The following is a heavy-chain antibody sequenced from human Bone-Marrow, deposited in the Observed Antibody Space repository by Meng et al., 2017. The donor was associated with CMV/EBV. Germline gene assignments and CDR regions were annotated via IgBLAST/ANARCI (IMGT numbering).Heavy chain of an antibody. CDR2: IYPGDTDT. J-gene: IGHJ4*02. Sequence: KVSCKGSGYSFTSYWIGWVRQMPGKGLEWMGIIYPGDTDTRYSPSFQGQVTISADKSISTAYLQWSSLKASDTAMYYCATAEDSSGWYGLDYWGQGNLVNVTA. CDR3: ATAEDSSGWYGLDY. V-gene: IGHV5-51*01. D-gene: IGHD6-19*01. CDR1: GYSFTSYW.